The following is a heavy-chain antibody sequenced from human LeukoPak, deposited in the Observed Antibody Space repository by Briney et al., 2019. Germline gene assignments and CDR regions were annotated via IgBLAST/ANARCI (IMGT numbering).Heavy chain of an antibody. V-gene: IGHV4-34*01. CDR2: INHSGIT. Sequence: SETLSLTCAVFGGSFSDYYWSWIRQPPGKGLEWIGEINHSGITNYNPSLKSRVTISADTSRNQFSLKLSSVTAADTSVYYCASDTVAGTGWGQGTLVTVSS. CDR1: GGSFSDYY. CDR3: ASDTVAGTG. J-gene: IGHJ4*02. D-gene: IGHD6-19*01.